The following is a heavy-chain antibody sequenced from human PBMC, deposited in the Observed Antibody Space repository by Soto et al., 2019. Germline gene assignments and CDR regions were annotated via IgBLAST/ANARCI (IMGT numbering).Heavy chain of an antibody. CDR1: GFTFSSYS. V-gene: IGHV3-48*02. D-gene: IGHD4-17*01. CDR3: AREGLLTTVVTSCPLDY. Sequence: GGSLRLSCAASGFTFSSYSMNWVRQAPGKGLEWVSYISSSSSTIYYADSVKGRFTISRDNAKNSLYLQMNSLRDEDTAVYYCAREGLLTTVVTSCPLDYWGQGTLVTVSS. J-gene: IGHJ4*02. CDR2: ISSSSSTI.